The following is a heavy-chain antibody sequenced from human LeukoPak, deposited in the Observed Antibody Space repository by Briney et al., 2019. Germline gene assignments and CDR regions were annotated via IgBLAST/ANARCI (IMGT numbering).Heavy chain of an antibody. J-gene: IGHJ5*02. Sequence: GESLTLSCAVSGFTFSNYDMSWIRQAPGKGLEWVCSISDSGGSTYYADSVKGRFTISRDNSKNTLYLQMTNLRAADTAVYYCAKDLSRAVAADWFDPWDQESLVTLSS. V-gene: IGHV3-23*01. CDR3: AKDLSRAVAADWFDP. D-gene: IGHD6-19*01. CDR2: ISDSGGST. CDR1: GFTFSNYD.